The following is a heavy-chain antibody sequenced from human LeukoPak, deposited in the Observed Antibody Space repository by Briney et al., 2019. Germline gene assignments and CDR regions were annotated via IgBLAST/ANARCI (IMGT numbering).Heavy chain of an antibody. CDR3: ARGKYSGSYLDY. V-gene: IGHV3-23*01. CDR1: GFTPSNCA. J-gene: IGHJ4*02. D-gene: IGHD1-26*01. Sequence: GGSLRLSCAGSGFTPSNCAMNWVRQAPGKGLEWVSGISGSGGSTYYADSVKGRFTISRDNSKNTLYLQMNSLRAEDTAVYYCARGKYSGSYLDYWGQGTLVTVSS. CDR2: ISGSGGST.